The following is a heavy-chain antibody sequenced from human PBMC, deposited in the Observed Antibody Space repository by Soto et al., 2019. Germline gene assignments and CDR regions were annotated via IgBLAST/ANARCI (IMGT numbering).Heavy chain of an antibody. CDR3: ARCIQGDYYYGLAV. CDR1: GYTFYSHS. J-gene: IGHJ6*02. V-gene: IGHV1-18*01. CDR2: INGDYGNT. D-gene: IGHD5-18*01. Sequence: GASVKVSCKASGYTFYSHSISWVRQAPGQGLEWMGRINGDYGNTQYAQKFRGRVTMTTDTSTTTVYMELTNLRSDDTAVYYCARCIQGDYYYGLAVWGQGTTVTVSS.